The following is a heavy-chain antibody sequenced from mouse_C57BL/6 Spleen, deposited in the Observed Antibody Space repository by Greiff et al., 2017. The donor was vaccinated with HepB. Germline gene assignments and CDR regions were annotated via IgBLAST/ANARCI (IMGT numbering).Heavy chain of an antibody. CDR2: IYPGSGST. J-gene: IGHJ2*01. Sequence: QVQLQQPGAELVKPVASVKMSCKASGYTFTSYWITWVKQRPGQGLEWIGDIYPGSGSTNYNEKFKSKATLTVDTSSSTAYMQLSSLTSEDSAVYYCAADYYGSSPYYFDYWGQGTTLTVSS. D-gene: IGHD1-1*01. CDR1: GYTFTSYW. V-gene: IGHV1-55*01. CDR3: AADYYGSSPYYFDY.